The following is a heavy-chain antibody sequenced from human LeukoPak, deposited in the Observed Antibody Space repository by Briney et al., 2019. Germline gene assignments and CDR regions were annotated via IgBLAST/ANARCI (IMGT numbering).Heavy chain of an antibody. CDR1: GFTFSDAW. CDR2: IKSKSDGGTI. J-gene: IGHJ4*02. Sequence: PGGSLRLSCVGSGFTFSDAWMSWVRQALGKGLEWVGRIKSKSDGGTIDYAAPVKGRFTISRDDSRNTLYLQMNSLKTEDTAVYYCTTRRQDGWWGQGTLVTVS. D-gene: IGHD2-15*01. V-gene: IGHV3-15*01. CDR3: TTRRQDGW.